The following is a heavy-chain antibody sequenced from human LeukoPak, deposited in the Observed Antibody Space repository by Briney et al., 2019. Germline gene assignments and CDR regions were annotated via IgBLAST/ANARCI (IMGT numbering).Heavy chain of an antibody. CDR1: GFTFSSYA. CDR3: ASFRSLSSYCYGSGSYSDY. J-gene: IGHJ4*02. Sequence: PGGSLRLSCAASGFTFSSYAMHWVRQAPGKGLEWVAVISYDGSNKYYADSVKGRFTISRDNSKNTLYLQMNSLRAEDTAVYYCASFRSLSSYCYGSGSYSDYWGQGTLVTVSS. D-gene: IGHD3-10*01. V-gene: IGHV3-30-3*01. CDR2: ISYDGSNK.